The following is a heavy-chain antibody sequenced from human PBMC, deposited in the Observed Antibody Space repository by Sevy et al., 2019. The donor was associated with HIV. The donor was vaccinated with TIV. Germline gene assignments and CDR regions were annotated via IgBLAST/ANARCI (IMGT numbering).Heavy chain of an antibody. V-gene: IGHV3-23*01. J-gene: IGHJ4*02. CDR3: AGGDTTMITDLDY. D-gene: IGHD3-16*01. CDR2: VTSDGAT. CDR1: GLSLTTTG. Sequence: GGSLRLSCAASGLSLTTTGLSWVRQAPGKGLEWVAGVTSDGATYYADSVRDRFTVSRDNSKNTLYLQLNSLRADDTAVFHCAGGDTTMITDLDYWGQGTLVTVSS.